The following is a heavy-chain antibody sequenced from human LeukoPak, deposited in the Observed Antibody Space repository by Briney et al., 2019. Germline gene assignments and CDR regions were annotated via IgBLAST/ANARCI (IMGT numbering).Heavy chain of an antibody. CDR2: IYSGGST. J-gene: IGHJ4*02. V-gene: IGHV3-53*01. CDR3: ARGGYCTNGLFYTGIAAAGTFGY. Sequence: GGSLRLSCAASGFTVSSNYMSWVRQAPGKGLEWVSVIYSGGSTYYADSVKGRFTISRDNSKNTLYLQMNSLRAEDTAVYYCARGGYCTNGLFYTGIAAAGTFGYWGQGTLVTVSS. CDR1: GFTVSSNY. D-gene: IGHD2-8*01.